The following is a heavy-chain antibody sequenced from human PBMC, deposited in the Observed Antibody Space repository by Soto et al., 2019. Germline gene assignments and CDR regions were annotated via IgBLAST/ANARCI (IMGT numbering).Heavy chain of an antibody. Sequence: VQLVESGGGVVQPGRSLRLSCAASGFIFNNYGMHWLRQAPGKGLEWVAVISSDGSETYYGDSAKGRFTISRDNSKKSLFLETPSARFEDTGVYYCVKARLAVIYRFDKWGQGILVTVSS. D-gene: IGHD3-16*02. CDR2: ISSDGSET. CDR1: GFIFNNYG. J-gene: IGHJ4*02. V-gene: IGHV3-30*18. CDR3: VKARLAVIYRFDK.